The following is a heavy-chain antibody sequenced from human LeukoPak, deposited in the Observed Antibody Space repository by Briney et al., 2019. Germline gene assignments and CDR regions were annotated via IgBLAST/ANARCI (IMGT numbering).Heavy chain of an antibody. CDR2: INHSGNT. Sequence: SETLSLTCAVYGESFSGYYWSWIRRPPGKGLEWIGEINHSGNTNYNPSLKSRVTISVDTSKIQFSLKLNSVTAADTAVYYCARLPLWFGDQETLPNWGQGTLVTVSS. V-gene: IGHV4-34*01. D-gene: IGHD3-10*01. CDR1: GESFSGYY. J-gene: IGHJ4*02. CDR3: ARLPLWFGDQETLPN.